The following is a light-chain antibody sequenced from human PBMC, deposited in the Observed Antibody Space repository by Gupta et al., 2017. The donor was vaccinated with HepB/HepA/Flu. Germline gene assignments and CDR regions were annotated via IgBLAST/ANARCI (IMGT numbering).Light chain of an antibody. Sequence: DIQMTQSPSTLSVYVGDTVTITCRASQNIDSWLAWYQQKAGKGPKLLIHRASYLQSGVPSRFSGSGSGTEFILTISSLQPDDFATYYCQQYQVCPTFGGGTKVEI. CDR2: RAS. CDR3: QQYQVCPT. CDR1: QNIDSW. V-gene: IGKV1-5*03. J-gene: IGKJ4*01.